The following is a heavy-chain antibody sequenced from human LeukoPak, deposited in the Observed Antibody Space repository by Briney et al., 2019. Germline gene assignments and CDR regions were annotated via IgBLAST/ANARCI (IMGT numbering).Heavy chain of an antibody. CDR2: INHSGST. CDR1: GGSFSGYY. Sequence: PSETLSLTCAVYGGSFSGYYWSWIRQPPGKGLEWIGEINHSGSTNYTPSLKSRVTISVDTSENQFSLKLSSVTAADTAVYYCARGGRIVVVVAARRYNWFDPWGQGTLVTVSS. J-gene: IGHJ5*02. V-gene: IGHV4-34*01. D-gene: IGHD2-15*01. CDR3: ARGGRIVVVVAARRYNWFDP.